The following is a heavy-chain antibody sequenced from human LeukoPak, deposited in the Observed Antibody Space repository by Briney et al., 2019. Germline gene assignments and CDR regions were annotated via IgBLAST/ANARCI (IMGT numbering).Heavy chain of an antibody. CDR2: IYDSGST. Sequence: SETLSLTCTVSGGSIGSYYWSWIRQPPGKGLEWIGYIYDSGSTNYNPSLKSRVTISVDTSKNQFSLKLSFVTAADTAVYYCACLTTADAFDIWGQGTMVTVSS. CDR3: ACLTTADAFDI. J-gene: IGHJ3*02. D-gene: IGHD3-22*01. V-gene: IGHV4-59*01. CDR1: GGSIGSYY.